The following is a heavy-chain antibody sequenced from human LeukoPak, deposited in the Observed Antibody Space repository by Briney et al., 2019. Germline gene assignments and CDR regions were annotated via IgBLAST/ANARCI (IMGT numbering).Heavy chain of an antibody. CDR1: GFTFSSYA. V-gene: IGHV3-23*01. J-gene: IGHJ6*02. CDR3: AKVAYCSTISCYGRYGMDV. D-gene: IGHD2-2*01. Sequence: SGGSLGLSCAASGFTFSSYAMSWVRQAPGKGLEWVSTIGGGGESTYYADSVKGRFTISRDNSKNTVYLQMNSLRAEDTAVYYCAKVAYCSTISCYGRYGMDVWGQGTTVTVSS. CDR2: IGGGGEST.